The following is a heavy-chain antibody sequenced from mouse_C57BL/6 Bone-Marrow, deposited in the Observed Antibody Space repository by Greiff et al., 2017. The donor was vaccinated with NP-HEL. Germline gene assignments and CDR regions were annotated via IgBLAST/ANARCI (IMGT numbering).Heavy chain of an antibody. D-gene: IGHD1-1*01. J-gene: IGHJ2*01. CDR1: GYTFTDYY. V-gene: IGHV1-76*01. Sequence: VQLQQSGAELVRPGASVKLSCKASGYTFTDYYINWVKQRPGQGLEWIARIYPGSGNTYYNEKFKGKATLTAEKSSSTAYMQLSSLTSEDSAVYFCASLSRDYYAWGQGTTLTVSS. CDR3: ASLSRDYYA. CDR2: IYPGSGNT.